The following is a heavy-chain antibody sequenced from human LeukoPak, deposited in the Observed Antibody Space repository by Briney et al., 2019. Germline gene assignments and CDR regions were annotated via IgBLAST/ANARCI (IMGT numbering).Heavy chain of an antibody. V-gene: IGHV1-69*01. CDR1: GGTFSSYA. Sequence: GASVKVSCRASGGTFSSYAISWVRQAPGQGLEWMGGIIPIFGTANYAQKFQGRVAITADESTSTAYMELSSLRSEDTAVYYCARGAEDIVVVVAATPDYFDYWGQGTLVTVSS. CDR2: IIPIFGTA. J-gene: IGHJ4*02. D-gene: IGHD2-15*01. CDR3: ARGAEDIVVVVAATPDYFDY.